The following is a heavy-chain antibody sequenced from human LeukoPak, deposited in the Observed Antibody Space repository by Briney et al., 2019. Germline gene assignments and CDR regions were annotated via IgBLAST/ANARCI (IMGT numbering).Heavy chain of an antibody. CDR2: INPGGSST. V-gene: IGHV1-46*01. CDR1: GYTFTSCY. D-gene: IGHD6-19*01. CDR3: ARDLGSGWYTVDY. Sequence: ASVKVSCKTSGYTFTSCYVHWVRQAPGQGFEWMGTINPGGSSTSYAQKFQGRITVTRDASTSTVYMELSGLISEDTAIYYCARDLGSGWYTVDYWGQGTLVTVSS. J-gene: IGHJ4*02.